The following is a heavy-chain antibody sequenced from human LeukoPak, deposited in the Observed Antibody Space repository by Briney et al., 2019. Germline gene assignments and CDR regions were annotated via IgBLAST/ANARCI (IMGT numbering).Heavy chain of an antibody. V-gene: IGHV3-23*01. CDR2: ISGGGGSV. J-gene: IGHJ4*02. CDR3: AKDISRINVIVVAPGRGIDY. D-gene: IGHD3-22*01. CDR1: GFTVSSSY. Sequence: GGSLRLSCAASGFTVSSSYMYWVRQAPGKGLEWVSGISGGGGSVYYADSVKGRFTISRDNSKSMLYLQMSSLRAEDTAVYYCAKDISRINVIVVAPGRGIDYWGQGTLVTVSS.